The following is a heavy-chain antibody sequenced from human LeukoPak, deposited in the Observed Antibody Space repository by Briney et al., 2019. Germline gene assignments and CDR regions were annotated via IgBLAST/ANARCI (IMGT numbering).Heavy chain of an antibody. Sequence: PRASVTVSCKASGYTLTSYGISWVRQAPGQGLEWMGWISAYNGNTNYAQKLQGRVTMTTDTSTSTAYMELRSLRSDVTAVYYCARDRVESRSVPAAPDWFDPWGQGTLVTVSS. J-gene: IGHJ5*02. V-gene: IGHV1-18*01. CDR2: ISAYNGNT. D-gene: IGHD2-2*01. CDR1: GYTLTSYG. CDR3: ARDRVESRSVPAAPDWFDP.